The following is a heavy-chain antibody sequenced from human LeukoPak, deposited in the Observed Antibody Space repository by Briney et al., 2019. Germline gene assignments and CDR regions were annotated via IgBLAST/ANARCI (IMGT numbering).Heavy chain of an antibody. CDR1: GRSFSGYY. Sequence: SETLSLTCAVYGRSFSGYYWSWIRQPPGKGLEWIGEINHSGSTNYNPSLKSRVTISVDTSKNQFSLKLSSVTAADTAVYYCARFMDSSSSGFDYWGQGTLVTVSS. CDR3: ARFMDSSSSGFDY. V-gene: IGHV4-34*01. J-gene: IGHJ4*02. CDR2: INHSGST. D-gene: IGHD6-6*01.